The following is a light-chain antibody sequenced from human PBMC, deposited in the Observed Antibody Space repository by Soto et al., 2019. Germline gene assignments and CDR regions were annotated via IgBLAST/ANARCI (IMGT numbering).Light chain of an antibody. CDR1: QSSSNF. J-gene: IGKJ5*01. CDR3: QQRSDWRIT. Sequence: DIQMTQSPSSLSASVGDRVTITCRASQSSSNFLNWYQQKPGKAPKLLIYAASTLQSGVPSRFSGSGSGTDFTLTISSLEPEDFAVYYCQQRSDWRITFGQGTRLEIK. V-gene: IGKV1-39*01. CDR2: AAS.